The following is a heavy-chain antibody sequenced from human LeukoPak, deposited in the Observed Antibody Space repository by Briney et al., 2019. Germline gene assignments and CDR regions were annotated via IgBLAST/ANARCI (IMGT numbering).Heavy chain of an antibody. J-gene: IGHJ4*02. V-gene: IGHV1-46*01. CDR1: GYTFTSYY. CDR2: IDPSGGST. CDR3: ARDQRIGSGTMGY. D-gene: IGHD1-26*01. Sequence: ASLKLSCNASGYTFTSYYMHCARQSPGQALEWRRIIDPSGGSTSYAQKFQGRVTMTRDTSTSTVYMELSSLRSEDTAVYYCARDQRIGSGTMGYWGQGTLVTVSS.